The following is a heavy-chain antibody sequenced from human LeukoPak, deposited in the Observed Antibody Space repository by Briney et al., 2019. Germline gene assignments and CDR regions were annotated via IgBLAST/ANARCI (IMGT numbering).Heavy chain of an antibody. Sequence: GGSLRLSCAASGFTFSYYDMNWVRQAPGKGLEWVSAISASDSTNYADSVKGRFTISRDNSKSTLYLQMNSLGAEDTAVYYCARRYRGSYYSSDYGGQGTQVTVSS. D-gene: IGHD1-26*01. J-gene: IGHJ4*02. CDR3: ARRYRGSYYSSDY. CDR2: ISASDST. V-gene: IGHV3-23*01. CDR1: GFTFSYYD.